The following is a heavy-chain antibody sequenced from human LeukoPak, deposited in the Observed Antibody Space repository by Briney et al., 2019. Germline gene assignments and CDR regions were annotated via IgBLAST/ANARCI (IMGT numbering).Heavy chain of an antibody. CDR2: INPSSGST. J-gene: IGHJ4*02. Sequence: ASVKVSCKASGSTFTRYYIHWVRQAPGQGLDWMGMINPSSGSTRFAQMFQDRVTMTRDTSTSAVYMELSSLTSEDTAMYYCARTYSSSWSYCDSWGQGTLVTVS. D-gene: IGHD6-13*01. CDR3: ARTYSSSWSYCDS. CDR1: GSTFTRYY. V-gene: IGHV1-46*01.